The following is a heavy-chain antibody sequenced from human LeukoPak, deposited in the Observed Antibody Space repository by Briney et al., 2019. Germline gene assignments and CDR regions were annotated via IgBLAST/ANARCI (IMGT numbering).Heavy chain of an antibody. V-gene: IGHV1-8*01. CDR3: ARGGNSDSWSGPMDV. Sequence: GASVKVSCKASGYTFTSYDINWVRQATGQGLEWMGWMNPNSDNTANAQKFQGRLTMTRNTSISTAYMELSSLTSEDTAVYYCARGGNSDSWSGPMDVWGEGTTVTVSS. CDR2: MNPNSDNT. CDR1: GYTFTSYD. J-gene: IGHJ6*04. D-gene: IGHD3-3*01.